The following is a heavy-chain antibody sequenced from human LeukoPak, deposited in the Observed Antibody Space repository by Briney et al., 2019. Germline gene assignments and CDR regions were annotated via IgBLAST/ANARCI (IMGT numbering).Heavy chain of an antibody. J-gene: IGHJ4*02. V-gene: IGHV4-59*01. CDR3: ARGGGYSGYDFGY. CDR2: IYYSGGT. CDR1: GGSISSYY. Sequence: SETLSLTCTVSGGSISSYYWSWVRQPPGKGLEWIGDIYYSGGTNYNPSLKSRVTVSVDTSKNQFSLNLSSVTAADTAVYYCARGGGYSGYDFGYWGQGTLVTVSS. D-gene: IGHD5-12*01.